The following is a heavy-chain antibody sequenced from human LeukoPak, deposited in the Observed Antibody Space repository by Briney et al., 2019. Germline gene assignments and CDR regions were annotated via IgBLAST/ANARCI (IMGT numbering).Heavy chain of an antibody. D-gene: IGHD2-15*01. Sequence: TETLSLTCAVYGGSFSGYYLTWIRQPPGKGLEWIGEIHPSGRTNYSPSLESRVTISLDTSKNQFSLKLSSVTAADTAVYYCARATRRSGPPFDYWGQGTLVTVSS. CDR2: IHPSGRT. J-gene: IGHJ4*02. CDR3: ARATRRSGPPFDY. CDR1: GGSFSGYY. V-gene: IGHV4-34*01.